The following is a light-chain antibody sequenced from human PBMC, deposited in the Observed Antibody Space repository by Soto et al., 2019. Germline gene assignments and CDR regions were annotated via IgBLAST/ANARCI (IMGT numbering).Light chain of an antibody. J-gene: IGLJ2*01. CDR3: ASWDDTLGGVV. CDR2: NTN. CDR1: DANIGSND. Sequence: QSVLSQSPSASGTPGQRVSISCSGGDANIGSNDVFWYQQLPGAAPKLLIFNTNRRPSGVPDRFTGSKSATSASLAISGRRSEDEAEYYCASWDDTLGGVVFGGGTKLTVL. V-gene: IGLV1-47*02.